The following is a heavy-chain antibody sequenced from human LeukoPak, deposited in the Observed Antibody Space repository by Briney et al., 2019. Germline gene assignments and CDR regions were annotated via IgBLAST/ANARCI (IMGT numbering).Heavy chain of an antibody. CDR2: MYHSGST. Sequence: ASETLSLTCGVSGDSINSGHYWGWIRQPPAKGLEGIGSMYHSGSTYYNPSLKSRVTISIDTSKNQFSLKLRSVTAADTAVYFCTRNVTMVLPGQGAFDIWGQGTMVTVSS. CDR1: GDSINSGHY. D-gene: IGHD4/OR15-4a*01. CDR3: TRNVTMVLPGQGAFDI. J-gene: IGHJ3*02. V-gene: IGHV4-38-2*01.